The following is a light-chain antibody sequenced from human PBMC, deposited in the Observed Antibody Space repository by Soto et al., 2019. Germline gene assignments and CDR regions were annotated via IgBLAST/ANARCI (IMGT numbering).Light chain of an antibody. V-gene: IGKV1-39*01. CDR1: QSISTY. J-gene: IGKJ5*01. CDR2: AAS. Sequence: DIQMTQSPSSLSASVGDRVTITCRASQSISTYVNWYQQKPGQAPNLLISAASTLRSWVPSRFSGSGSGTDFPLTINSLQPEDFATYYCQQSYNVPITFGQGTRLDIK. CDR3: QQSYNVPIT.